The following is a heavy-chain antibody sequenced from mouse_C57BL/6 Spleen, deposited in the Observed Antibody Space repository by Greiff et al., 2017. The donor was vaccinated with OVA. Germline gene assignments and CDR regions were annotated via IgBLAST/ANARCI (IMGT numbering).Heavy chain of an antibody. V-gene: IGHV1-15*01. Sequence: VQLQQSGAELVRPGASVTLSCKASGYTFTDYEMHWVKQTPVHGLEWIGAIDPETGGTAYNQKFKGKAILTADKSSSTAYMELRSLTSEDSAVYYCTREDSSGYGYFEVWGTGTTVTVSS. CDR3: TREDSSGYGYFEV. CDR1: GYTFTDYE. J-gene: IGHJ1*03. D-gene: IGHD3-2*02. CDR2: IDPETGGT.